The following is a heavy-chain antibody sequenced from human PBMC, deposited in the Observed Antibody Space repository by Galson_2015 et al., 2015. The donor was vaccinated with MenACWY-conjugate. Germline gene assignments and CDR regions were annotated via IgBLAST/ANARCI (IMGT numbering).Heavy chain of an antibody. J-gene: IGHJ6*02. V-gene: IGHV3-7*03. CDR1: GFTFRNYW. CDR3: ARGHYGMDV. Sequence: SLRLSCAVSGFTFRNYWMTWVRQAPGKGLGWVATIKKDGSEKYYVDSVKGRFTISRDNIKNSMFLEMNSLRAENTAVYYCARGHYGMDVWGQGTTVTASS. CDR2: IKKDGSEK.